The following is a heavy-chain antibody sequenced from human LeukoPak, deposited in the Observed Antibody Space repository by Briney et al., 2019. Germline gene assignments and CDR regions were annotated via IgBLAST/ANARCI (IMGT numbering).Heavy chain of an antibody. CDR2: IIPIFGTA. CDR3: ARDRRPYYYDSSGYTI. Sequence: SVKVSCKASGYPFIGNYIHWVRQAPGQGLEWMGGIIPIFGTANYAQKFQGRVTITADESTSTAYMELSSLRSEDTAVYYCARDRRPYYYDSSGYTIWGQGTMVTVSS. V-gene: IGHV1-69*01. D-gene: IGHD3-22*01. J-gene: IGHJ3*02. CDR1: GYPFIGNY.